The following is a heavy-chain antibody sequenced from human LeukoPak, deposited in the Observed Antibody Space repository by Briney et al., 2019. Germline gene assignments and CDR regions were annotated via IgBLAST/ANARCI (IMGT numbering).Heavy chain of an antibody. J-gene: IGHJ4*02. V-gene: IGHV3-15*01. Sequence: KPGGSLRLSCAASGFTFSNAWMIWVRQAPGKGLEWVGRIKSKTDGGTTDYAAPVKGRFTISRDDSKNTLYLQMNSLKTEDTAVYYCTTDPRITMIVVVTNWSQGTLVTLSS. D-gene: IGHD3-22*01. CDR2: IKSKTDGGTT. CDR1: GFTFSNAW. CDR3: TTDPRITMIVVVTN.